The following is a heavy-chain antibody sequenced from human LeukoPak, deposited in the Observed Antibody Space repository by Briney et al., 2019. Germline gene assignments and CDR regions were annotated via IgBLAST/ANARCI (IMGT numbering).Heavy chain of an antibody. Sequence: GGSLRLSCAASGFTFNNYAISWVRQAPGKGLEWVSTISGSGSGGSTYYADSVKGRFTISRDNSKDTLYLQLDSLRVEDTAVYYCARVAIRMPGTPENWFDPWGQGTLVTVSS. V-gene: IGHV3-23*01. CDR1: GFTFNNYA. J-gene: IGHJ5*02. D-gene: IGHD6-13*01. CDR2: ISGSGSGGST. CDR3: ARVAIRMPGTPENWFDP.